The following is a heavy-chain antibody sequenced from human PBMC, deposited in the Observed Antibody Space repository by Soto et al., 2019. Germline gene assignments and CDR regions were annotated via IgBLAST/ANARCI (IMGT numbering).Heavy chain of an antibody. CDR2: IDYTGGTT. Sequence: GGSLRLSCAASGFTFSILAMGWVRQAPGKGLEWVSVIDYTGGTTYYTDSVKGRFIISRDNSKKMLYLQMNSLRAEDTAVYYCAKDASRTSGWYYFDYWGQGALVTVSS. D-gene: IGHD6-19*01. V-gene: IGHV3-23*01. CDR1: GFTFSILA. CDR3: AKDASRTSGWYYFDY. J-gene: IGHJ4*02.